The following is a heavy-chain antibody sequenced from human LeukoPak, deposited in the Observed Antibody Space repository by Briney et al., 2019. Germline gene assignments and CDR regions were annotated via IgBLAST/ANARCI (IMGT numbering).Heavy chain of an antibody. J-gene: IGHJ4*02. D-gene: IGHD5-18*01. CDR3: AKRSYGFSYYFDY. V-gene: IGHV3-23*01. CDR1: GFTFSSYA. Sequence: GGSLRLSCAASGFTFSSYAMSWVRQAPGKGLEWVSTISGSGGSTYYADSVKGRFTISRDNSKNTLYLQMNSLRAEDTAVYYCAKRSYGFSYYFDYWGPGTLVTVSS. CDR2: ISGSGGST.